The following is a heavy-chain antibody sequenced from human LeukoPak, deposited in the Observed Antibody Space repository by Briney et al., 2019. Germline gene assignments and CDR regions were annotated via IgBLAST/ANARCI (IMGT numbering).Heavy chain of an antibody. CDR3: ARGGDTAMLSFDY. Sequence: GGSLRLSCAASGFTFSSYAMHWVRQAPGKGLEWVAVISYDGSNKYYADSVKGRFTISRDNSKNTLYLQMNSLRAEDTAVYYCARGGDTAMLSFDYWGQGTLVTVSS. J-gene: IGHJ4*02. CDR2: ISYDGSNK. D-gene: IGHD5-18*01. CDR1: GFTFSSYA. V-gene: IGHV3-30*04.